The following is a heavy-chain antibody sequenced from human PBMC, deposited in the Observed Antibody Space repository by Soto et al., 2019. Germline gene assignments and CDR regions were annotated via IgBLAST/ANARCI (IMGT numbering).Heavy chain of an antibody. CDR1: GGSFSGYY. J-gene: IGHJ4*02. V-gene: IGHV4-34*01. D-gene: IGHD3-9*01. CDR3: AIGVLVDYDILTGSLPSLDY. CDR2: INHSGST. Sequence: PSETLSLTCAVYGGSFSGYYWSWIRQPPGKGLEWIGEINHSGSTNYNPSLKSRVTISVDTSKNQFSLKLSSVTAADTAVYYCAIGVLVDYDILTGSLPSLDYWGQGTLVTVSS.